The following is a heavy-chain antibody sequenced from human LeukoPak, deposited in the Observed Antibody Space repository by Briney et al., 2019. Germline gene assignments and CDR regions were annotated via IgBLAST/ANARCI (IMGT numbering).Heavy chain of an antibody. V-gene: IGHV4-31*03. D-gene: IGHD4-17*01. CDR2: IYYSGST. CDR1: GGSISSGGYY. J-gene: IGHJ4*02. Sequence: SETLSLTCTVSGGSISSGGYYWSWIRQHPGKGLEWIGYIYYSGSTYYNPSLKSRVTISVDTSKNQFSLKLSSVTAADTAVYYCARVAASSDGDYARYYYFDYWGQGTQVTVSS. CDR3: ARVAASSDGDYARYYYFDY.